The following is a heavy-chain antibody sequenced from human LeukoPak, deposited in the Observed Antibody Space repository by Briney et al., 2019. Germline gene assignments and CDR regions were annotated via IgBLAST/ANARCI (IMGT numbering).Heavy chain of an antibody. J-gene: IGHJ6*02. CDR2: INPNSGGT. Sequence: ASVKVSCKASGYTFTGYYMHWVRQAPGQGLEWMGWINPNSGGTNYAQKFQGRVTMTRDTSISTAYMELSRLRSDDTAVYYCARDVVVVASNYYGMDVWGQGTTVTVSS. D-gene: IGHD2-15*01. CDR3: ARDVVVVASNYYGMDV. V-gene: IGHV1-2*02. CDR1: GYTFTGYY.